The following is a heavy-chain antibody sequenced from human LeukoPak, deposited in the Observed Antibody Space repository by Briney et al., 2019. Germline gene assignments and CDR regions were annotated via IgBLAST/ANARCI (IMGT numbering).Heavy chain of an antibody. V-gene: IGHV1-24*01. Sequence: RASVKVSCKVSGYTLTELSMHWVRQAPGKGLEWMGGFDPEDGETIYAQKLQGRVTMTEDTSTDTAYMELSSLRSEDTAVYYCATFGSGWYGTGWYFDLWGRGTLVTVSS. J-gene: IGHJ2*01. D-gene: IGHD6-19*01. CDR1: GYTLTELS. CDR2: FDPEDGET. CDR3: ATFGSGWYGTGWYFDL.